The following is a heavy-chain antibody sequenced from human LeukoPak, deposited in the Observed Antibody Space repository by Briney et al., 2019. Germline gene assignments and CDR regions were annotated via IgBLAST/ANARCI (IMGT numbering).Heavy chain of an antibody. D-gene: IGHD1-26*01. V-gene: IGHV4-4*02. CDR2: ISLSGRT. CDR1: GGSISSTNW. CDR3: SRESGPFCPFGY. Sequence: SGTLSLTCGVSGGSISSTNWWSWVRPPPGQGLEWIGEISLSGRTNYNPSLNSRVTMSLDESKNQLSLNLTSVTAADTAIYYCSRESGPFCPFGYWGQGTLVTVPT. J-gene: IGHJ4*02.